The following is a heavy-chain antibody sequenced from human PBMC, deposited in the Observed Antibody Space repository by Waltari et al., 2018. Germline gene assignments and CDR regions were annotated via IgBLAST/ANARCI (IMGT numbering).Heavy chain of an antibody. V-gene: IGHV1-69*09. CDR1: GGTFSSYA. Sequence: QVQLVQSGAEVKKPGSSVKVSCKASGGTFSSYAISWGRQAPGQGLEWMGRIIPILGIANYAQKFQGRVTITADKSTSTAYMELSSLRSEDTAVYYCARTNYERGFDLWGRGTLVTVSS. CDR3: ARTNYERGFDL. J-gene: IGHJ2*01. CDR2: IIPILGIA. D-gene: IGHD4-4*01.